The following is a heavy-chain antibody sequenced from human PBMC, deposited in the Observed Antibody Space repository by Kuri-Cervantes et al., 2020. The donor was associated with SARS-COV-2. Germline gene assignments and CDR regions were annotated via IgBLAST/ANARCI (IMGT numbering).Heavy chain of an antibody. D-gene: IGHD2-2*01. CDR1: GFTFSSYA. J-gene: IGHJ4*02. Sequence: GGSLRLSCAASGFTFSSYAMHWVRQAPGKGLEWVAVISYDGSNKYYADSVKGRFTISRDNAKNSLYLQMNSLRAEDTAVYYCAREGAEVGYCSNWGQGTLVTVSS. CDR3: AREGAEVGYCSN. CDR2: ISYDGSNK. V-gene: IGHV3-30-3*01.